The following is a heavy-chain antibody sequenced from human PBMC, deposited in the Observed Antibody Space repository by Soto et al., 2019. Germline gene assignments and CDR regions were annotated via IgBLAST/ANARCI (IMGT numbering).Heavy chain of an antibody. V-gene: IGHV4-31*03. Sequence: QVQLQESGPGLVKPSQTLSLTCTVSGGSISSGGYYWSWIRQHPGKGLEWIGYIYYSGSTYYNPSHKSRVTTSVHTSKTQSSLRQSSVTAADTAVYYCARDRGYYFHGAFDVWGQGTIVTVSS. CDR2: IYYSGST. CDR3: ARDRGYYFHGAFDV. CDR1: GGSISSGGYY. J-gene: IGHJ3*01. D-gene: IGHD3-10*01.